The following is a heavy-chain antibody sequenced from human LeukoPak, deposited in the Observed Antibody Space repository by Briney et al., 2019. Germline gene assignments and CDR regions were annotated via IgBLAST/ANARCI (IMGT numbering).Heavy chain of an antibody. Sequence: SETLSLTCTVSGGSINSYYWSWIRQPPGKGREWIGYIHYTGSTNYNPSLKSRVTISVDTSKNQFSLKMSSVTAADTAIYYCARGGYYGSGNDFRFDPWGQGTLVTVSS. J-gene: IGHJ5*02. CDR2: IHYTGST. CDR3: ARGGYYGSGNDFRFDP. V-gene: IGHV4-59*01. CDR1: GGSINSYY. D-gene: IGHD3-10*01.